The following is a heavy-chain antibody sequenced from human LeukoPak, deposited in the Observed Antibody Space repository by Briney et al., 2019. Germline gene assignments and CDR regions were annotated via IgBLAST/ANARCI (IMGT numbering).Heavy chain of an antibody. D-gene: IGHD2-21*01. V-gene: IGHV3-23*01. Sequence: GGSLRLSCAASGFTFTSYAMSWVRLAPGKGLEWVSKISGSGGATYYAGSVKGRFTISRDNSNNTLYQQMNSLRAEDTAIYYCAKAIAWHLDPWGQGTLVTVSS. CDR2: ISGSGGAT. J-gene: IGHJ5*02. CDR1: GFTFTSYA. CDR3: AKAIAWHLDP.